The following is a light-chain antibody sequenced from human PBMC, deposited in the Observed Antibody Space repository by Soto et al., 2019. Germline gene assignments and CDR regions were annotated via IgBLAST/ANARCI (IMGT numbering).Light chain of an antibody. V-gene: IGLV2-8*01. J-gene: IGLJ2*01. Sequence: QSALTQPPSASGSPGQSVTISCTGTSSDVGGSTYVSWYQQHPGKAPKLMIYEVSKRPSGVPDRFSGSKSGNTASLTVSGLHDEDEADYYCSSYAGSSNMIFGGGTKVTVL. CDR3: SSYAGSSNMI. CDR1: SSDVGGSTY. CDR2: EVS.